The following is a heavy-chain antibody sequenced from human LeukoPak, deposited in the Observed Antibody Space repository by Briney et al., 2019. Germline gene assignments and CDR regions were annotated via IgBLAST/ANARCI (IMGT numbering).Heavy chain of an antibody. CDR2: ISSDGSNK. CDR3: AKGSGGSGSFYNHFDC. CDR1: GLSFNSCG. Sequence: PGGSLRLSCAASGLSFNSCGMHWARQAPGKGLEWVVVISSDGSNKYYADSVKGRFTISRDNSKNTLSLQMNSLRTEDTAVFYCAKGSGGSGSFYNHFDCWGQGTLVTVSS. J-gene: IGHJ4*02. D-gene: IGHD3-10*01. V-gene: IGHV3-30*18.